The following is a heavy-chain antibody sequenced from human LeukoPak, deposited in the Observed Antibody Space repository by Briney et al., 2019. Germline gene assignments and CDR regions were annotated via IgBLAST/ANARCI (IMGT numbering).Heavy chain of an antibody. D-gene: IGHD5-18*01. CDR2: IKQDGSEK. V-gene: IGHV3-7*05. J-gene: IGHJ4*02. Sequence: PGGSLRLSCAASGFTFSGYWMSWVRQAPGKGLEWVANIKQDGSEKYYVDSVKGRFTISRDNAKNSLYLQMSSLRVEDTAVYYCARESVQLWLYVFGYWGQGSLVTVSS. CDR3: ARESVQLWLYVFGY. CDR1: GFTFSGYW.